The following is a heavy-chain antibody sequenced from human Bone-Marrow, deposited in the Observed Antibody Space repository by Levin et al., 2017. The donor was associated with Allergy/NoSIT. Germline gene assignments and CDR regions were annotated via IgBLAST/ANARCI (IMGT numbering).Heavy chain of an antibody. CDR2: ISVRSSPI. CDR1: GFTFSSYT. D-gene: IGHD3-9*01. CDR3: ARDHDWAFDF. V-gene: IGHV3-48*01. Sequence: GASVKVSCTASGFTFSSYTMNWVRQAPGKGLECIAFISVRSSPIYYADSVKGRFTISRDDAKSSLYLQMNSLRAEDTAVYYCARDHDWAFDFWGQGTLVTVST. J-gene: IGHJ4*02.